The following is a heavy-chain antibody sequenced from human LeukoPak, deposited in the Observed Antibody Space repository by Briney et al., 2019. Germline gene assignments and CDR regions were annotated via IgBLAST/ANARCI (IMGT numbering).Heavy chain of an antibody. CDR2: IYYSGST. D-gene: IGHD1-20*01. Sequence: SETLSLTCTVSGGSISSYYWSWIRQPPGKGLEWIGYIYYSGSTNYNPSLKSRVTISVDTSKNQFSLKLSSVTAADTAVYYCARGGITGRDHDAFDIWGQGTMVTVSS. CDR1: GGSISSYY. CDR3: ARGGITGRDHDAFDI. J-gene: IGHJ3*02. V-gene: IGHV4-59*12.